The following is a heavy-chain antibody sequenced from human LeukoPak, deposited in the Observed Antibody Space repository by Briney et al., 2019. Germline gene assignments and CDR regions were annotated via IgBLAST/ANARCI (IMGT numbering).Heavy chain of an antibody. Sequence: PGGSLRLSCAASGFTFSSYSMNWVRQAPGKGLEWVSSIGSSSSYIYYADSVKGRFTISRDNAKNSLYLQMNSLRAEDTAVYYCAREYYYGSGSYYNEPSHYYYYGMDVWGKGTTVTVSS. CDR1: GFTFSSYS. CDR3: AREYYYGSGSYYNEPSHYYYYGMDV. D-gene: IGHD3-10*01. CDR2: IGSSSSYI. J-gene: IGHJ6*04. V-gene: IGHV3-21*01.